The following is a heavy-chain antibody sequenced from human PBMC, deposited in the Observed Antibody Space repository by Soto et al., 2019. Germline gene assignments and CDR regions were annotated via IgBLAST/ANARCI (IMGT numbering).Heavy chain of an antibody. CDR1: GYTFTSYG. J-gene: IGHJ6*02. CDR2: ISAYNGNT. V-gene: IGHV1-18*01. CDR3: ARDHGDFLYYYYYYGMDV. Sequence: QVQLVQSGAEVKKPGASVKVSCKASGYTFTSYGISWVRQAPGQGLEWMGWISAYNGNTNYAQKLQGRVTMTTDTSTSTAYMELRSLRSDDTAVYYCARDHGDFLYYYYYYGMDVWGQGTTVTFSS. D-gene: IGHD4-17*01.